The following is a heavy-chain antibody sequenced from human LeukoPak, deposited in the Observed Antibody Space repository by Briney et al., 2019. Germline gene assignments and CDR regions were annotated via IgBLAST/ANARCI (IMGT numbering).Heavy chain of an antibody. Sequence: SETLSPTCTVSGGSISSSSYYWGWIRQPPGKGLEWIGSIYYSGSTYYNPSLKSRVTISVDTSKNQFSPKLGSVTAADTAVYYCARQLGYCSSTSCYADKVDYWGQGTLVTVSS. J-gene: IGHJ4*02. D-gene: IGHD2-2*01. V-gene: IGHV4-39*01. CDR1: GGSISSSSYY. CDR2: IYYSGST. CDR3: ARQLGYCSSTSCYADKVDY.